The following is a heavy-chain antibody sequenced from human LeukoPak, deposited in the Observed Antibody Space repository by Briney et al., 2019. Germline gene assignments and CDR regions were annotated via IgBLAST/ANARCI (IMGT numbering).Heavy chain of an antibody. J-gene: IGHJ4*02. Sequence: GGSLRLSCAASGFTFSSYGMHWVRQAPGKGLEWVAFIRSDGSNEYFADSVKGRFTISRDNSRNMLYLQMSSLRAEDTAVYYCARGNSNYYGFNYWGQGTLVTVSS. CDR1: GFTFSSYG. CDR3: ARGNSNYYGFNY. CDR2: IRSDGSNE. V-gene: IGHV3-30*02. D-gene: IGHD3-10*01.